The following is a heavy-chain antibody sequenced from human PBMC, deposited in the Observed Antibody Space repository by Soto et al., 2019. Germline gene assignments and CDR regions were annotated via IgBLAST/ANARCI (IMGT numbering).Heavy chain of an antibody. CDR1: GYSFTSYW. CDR2: IYPGDSDT. CDR3: ARLGGVQNPGGPIDY. V-gene: IGHV5-51*01. Sequence: PGESLKISCKGSGYSFTSYWIGWVRQMPGKGLEWMGIIYPGDSDTRYSPSFQGQVTISADKSISTAYLQWSSLKASDTAMYYCARLGGVQNPGGPIDYWGQGTLVTVSS. J-gene: IGHJ4*02. D-gene: IGHD3-3*01.